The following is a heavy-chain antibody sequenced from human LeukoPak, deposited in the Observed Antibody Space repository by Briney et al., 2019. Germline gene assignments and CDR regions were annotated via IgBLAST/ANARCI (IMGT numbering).Heavy chain of an antibody. CDR1: GYTFTSYY. Sequence: ASVKVSRKASGYTFTSYYMHWVRQAPGQGLEWMGIINPIGGSTTYAQKFQGRVTMTRDTSTRTVFMELSSLRSEDTAVYYCARVYDFWSGYWDYWGQGTLVTVSP. D-gene: IGHD3-3*01. CDR3: ARVYDFWSGYWDY. CDR2: INPIGGST. V-gene: IGHV1-46*01. J-gene: IGHJ4*02.